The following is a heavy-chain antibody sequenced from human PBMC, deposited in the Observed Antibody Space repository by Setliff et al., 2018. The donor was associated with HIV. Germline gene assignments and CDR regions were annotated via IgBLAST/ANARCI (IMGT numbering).Heavy chain of an antibody. CDR1: GGTFSSYA. V-gene: IGHV1-69*10. CDR3: ATFPTDGSPFDY. Sequence: SVKVSCKASGGTFSSYAISWVRQAPGQGLEWMGGIIPILGIANYAQKFQGRVTITADKSTSTAYMELSSLRSEDTAVYYCATFPTDGSPFDYWGQGTLVTVSS. D-gene: IGHD2-15*01. CDR2: IIPILGIA. J-gene: IGHJ4*02.